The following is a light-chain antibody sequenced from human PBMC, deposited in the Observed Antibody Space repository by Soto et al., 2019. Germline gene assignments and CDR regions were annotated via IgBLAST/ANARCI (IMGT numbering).Light chain of an antibody. V-gene: IGLV1-40*01. CDR2: GNS. CDR3: QSYDSSLSAWV. Sequence: QAVVTQPPSVSGAPGQRVTISCTGSSSNIGAGYDVHWYQQRPGTAPKLLIYGNSNRPSGVPDRFSGSKSGTSASLAITGLQAEDEADYYCQSYDSSLSAWVFGGGTKLTVL. CDR1: SSNIGAGYD. J-gene: IGLJ3*02.